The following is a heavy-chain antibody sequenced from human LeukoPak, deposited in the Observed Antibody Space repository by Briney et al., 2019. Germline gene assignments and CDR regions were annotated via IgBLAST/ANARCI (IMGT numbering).Heavy chain of an antibody. D-gene: IGHD2-15*01. CDR2: INPNSGGT. CDR3: ARKLGYCSGGSCYSWFDP. CDR1: GYTFTGYY. V-gene: IGHV1-2*02. Sequence: GASVKVSCKASGYTFTGYYMHWVRQAPGQGLEWMGWINPNSGGTNYAQKFQGRVTMTRDTSISTAYMELSRLRSDDTAVYYCARKLGYCSGGSCYSWFDPWGQGTLVTVS. J-gene: IGHJ5*02.